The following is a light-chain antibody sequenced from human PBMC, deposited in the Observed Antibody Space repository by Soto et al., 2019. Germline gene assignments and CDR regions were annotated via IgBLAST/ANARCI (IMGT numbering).Light chain of an antibody. Sequence: QSVLTQPPSVSGAPGQRVTISCTGSSSNIGAGYDVHWYQQLPGTAPKLLIYGNSNRPSGVPDRFSGSKSGTSASLAITGLQAEDEADYYCQSYASSLSGSPHVVFGGGTKLTVL. CDR2: GNS. V-gene: IGLV1-40*01. CDR3: QSYASSLSGSPHVV. J-gene: IGLJ2*01. CDR1: SSNIGAGYD.